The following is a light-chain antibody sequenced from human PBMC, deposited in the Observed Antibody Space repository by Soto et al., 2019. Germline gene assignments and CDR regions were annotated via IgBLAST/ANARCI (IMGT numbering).Light chain of an antibody. CDR2: GAS. Sequence: EIVMTQSPATLSVSPGERATLSCRASQSVSSNLAWYQQKPGQAPRLLIYGASTRANGIPARFSGSGSGTAFTITISSLQPEDFAVYYYQQYNNWPPWTFGQGTKVEIK. V-gene: IGKV3-15*01. CDR3: QQYNNWPPWT. J-gene: IGKJ1*01. CDR1: QSVSSN.